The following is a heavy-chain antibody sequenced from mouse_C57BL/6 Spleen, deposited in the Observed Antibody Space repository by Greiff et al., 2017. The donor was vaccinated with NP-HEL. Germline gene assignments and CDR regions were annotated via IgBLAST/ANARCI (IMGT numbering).Heavy chain of an antibody. V-gene: IGHV1-55*01. Sequence: VQLQQPGAELVKPGASVKMSCKASGYTFTSYWITWVKQRPGQSLEWIGDIYPGSGSTNYNEKFKSKATLTVDTSSSTAYMQLSSLTSEDSAVYYCARDDPYYYAMDYWGQGTSVTVSS. CDR2: IYPGSGST. D-gene: IGHD2-3*01. CDR3: ARDDPYYYAMDY. J-gene: IGHJ4*01. CDR1: GYTFTSYW.